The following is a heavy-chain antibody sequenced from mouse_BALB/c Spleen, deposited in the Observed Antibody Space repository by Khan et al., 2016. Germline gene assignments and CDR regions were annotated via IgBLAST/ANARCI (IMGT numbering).Heavy chain of an antibody. D-gene: IGHD2-4*01. J-gene: IGHJ4*01. CDR1: GYSITSDYA. Sequence: VQLQQSGPGLVKPSQSLSLTCTVTGYSITSDYAWNWIRQFPGNKLEWMGYISYSGSTSYNPSLKSRISITRDTSKNQFFLQLNSVTTEDTATYYCARRNDYDEGYAMDYWGQGTSVTVSS. V-gene: IGHV3-2*02. CDR2: ISYSGST. CDR3: ARRNDYDEGYAMDY.